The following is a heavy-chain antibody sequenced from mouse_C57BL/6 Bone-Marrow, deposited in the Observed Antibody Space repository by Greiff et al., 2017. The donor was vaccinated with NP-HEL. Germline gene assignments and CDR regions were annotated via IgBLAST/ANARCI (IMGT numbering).Heavy chain of an antibody. CDR2: LSPGSGST. CDR1: GYPFTSHW. D-gene: IGHD2-1*01. J-gene: IGHJ1*03. V-gene: IGHV1-55*01. Sequence: QVQLQQPGAELVKPGASVKMSCKASGYPFTSHWLTWVKPRPGQGLEWIGALSPGSGSTYYNSKFKSKATLTVETSSSTAYMQLSSLTSEDSAVYYGARKGDLLRYWYCDVWGTGTTVTVSS. CDR3: ARKGDLLRYWYCDV.